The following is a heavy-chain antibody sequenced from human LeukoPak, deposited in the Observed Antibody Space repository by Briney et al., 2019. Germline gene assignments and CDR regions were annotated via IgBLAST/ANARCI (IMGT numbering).Heavy chain of an antibody. Sequence: SVKVSCKASGGTFSSYAISWVRQAPGQGLEWMGRIIPILGIANYAQKFQGRVTITADKSTSTAYMELSSLRSEDTAVYYCARQKRVESYYFDYWGQGTLVTVSS. CDR1: GGTFSSYA. CDR3: ARQKRVESYYFDY. D-gene: IGHD1-26*01. V-gene: IGHV1-69*04. CDR2: IIPILGIA. J-gene: IGHJ4*02.